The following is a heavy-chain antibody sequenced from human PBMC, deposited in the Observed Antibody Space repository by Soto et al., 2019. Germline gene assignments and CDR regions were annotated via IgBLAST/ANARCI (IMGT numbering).Heavy chain of an antibody. CDR3: ARDRCSGGSCRVYYYYGMDV. V-gene: IGHV4-30-4*01. CDR1: GGSISSGDYY. CDR2: IYYSGST. Sequence: SETLSLTCTVSGGSISSGDYYWSWIRQPPGKGLEWIGYIYYSGSTYYNPSLKSRVTISVDTSKNQFSLKLSSVTAADTAVYYCARDRCSGGSCRVYYYYGMDVWGQGTTVTVSS. J-gene: IGHJ6*02. D-gene: IGHD2-15*01.